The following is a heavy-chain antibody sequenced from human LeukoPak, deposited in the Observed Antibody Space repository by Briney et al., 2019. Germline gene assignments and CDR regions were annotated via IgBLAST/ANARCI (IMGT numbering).Heavy chain of an antibody. D-gene: IGHD6-13*01. CDR3: AKVKGYSSSWYEGMDWFDP. CDR2: ISGSGGST. Sequence: GSLRLSCAASGFTFSSYAMSWVRQAPGKGLEWVSAISGSGGSTYYADSVKGRFTISRDNSKNTLYLQMNSLSAEDTAVYYCAKVKGYSSSWYEGMDWFDPWGQGTLVTVSS. V-gene: IGHV3-23*01. J-gene: IGHJ5*02. CDR1: GFTFSSYA.